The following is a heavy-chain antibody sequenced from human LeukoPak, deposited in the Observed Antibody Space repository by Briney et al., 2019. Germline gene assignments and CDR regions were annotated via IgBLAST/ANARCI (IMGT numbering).Heavy chain of an antibody. Sequence: PGGSLRLSCAASGFTFSDYYMSWVRQAPGKGLEWVSVIYSGGRTDYAGSVKGRFTISRDNSENTVYLQMSSLRAEDTAVYYCARDLVVEAATLDYGMDVWGQGTTVTASS. CDR2: IYSGGRT. CDR1: GFTFSDYY. CDR3: ARDLVVEAATLDYGMDV. J-gene: IGHJ6*02. V-gene: IGHV3-53*01. D-gene: IGHD2-15*01.